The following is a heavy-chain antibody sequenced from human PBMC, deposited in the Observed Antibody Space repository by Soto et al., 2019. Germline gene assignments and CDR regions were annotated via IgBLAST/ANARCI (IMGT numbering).Heavy chain of an antibody. Sequence: QEQLVQSGAEVRKPGASVKVSCKASGYTFRNFDINWVRQATGQGLEWVGWMNPDSGDADYSPRLQGRVSMTRDVSVSTAYMDLSSLGSEDTAVYYCARALAVRDTFDLWGQGTMVSVSS. CDR3: ARALAVRDTFDL. CDR2: MNPDSGDA. D-gene: IGHD6-19*01. CDR1: GYTFRNFD. V-gene: IGHV1-8*02. J-gene: IGHJ3*01.